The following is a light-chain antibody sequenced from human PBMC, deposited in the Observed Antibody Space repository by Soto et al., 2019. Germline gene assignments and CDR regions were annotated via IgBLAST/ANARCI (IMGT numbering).Light chain of an antibody. CDR1: QGIRND. V-gene: IGKV1-6*01. J-gene: IGKJ2*01. CDR2: AAS. Sequence: AVQMTQSPSSLSASVGDRITITCRASQGIRNDLAWYQQKPGKAPNLLIYAASRLHIGVPSRFSGSGSGTDVTFTITGLQPEDFATYYCLQDNNYPYTFGQGTKLEIK. CDR3: LQDNNYPYT.